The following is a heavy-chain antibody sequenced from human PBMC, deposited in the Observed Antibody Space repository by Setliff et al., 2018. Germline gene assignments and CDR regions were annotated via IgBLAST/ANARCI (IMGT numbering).Heavy chain of an antibody. D-gene: IGHD3-22*01. Sequence: GASVKVSCKASGYTFTSYGVSWVRQAPGQGLEWMGWISTYTANTKYAQRFQGRVTMTTDTSTSTAYMELRSLRSDDTAVYYCARDLDYQYYYDSSGRDAFDIWGQGTMVTVSS. V-gene: IGHV1-18*01. CDR1: GYTFTSYG. CDR2: ISTYTANT. J-gene: IGHJ3*02. CDR3: ARDLDYQYYYDSSGRDAFDI.